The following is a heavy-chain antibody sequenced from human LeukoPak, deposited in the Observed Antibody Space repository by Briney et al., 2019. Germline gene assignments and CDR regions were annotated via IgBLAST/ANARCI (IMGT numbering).Heavy chain of an antibody. V-gene: IGHV1-2*02. CDR2: INPNSGGT. D-gene: IGHD3-22*01. CDR1: GYTFTGYY. Sequence: EASVTVSCQASGYTFTGYYMHWVRQAPGQGLQGMGWINPNSGGTNYAHKFQGRVTMTRDTSISTAYMEMSSLRPDDTAVYYCARGLHYYDSSGPWGQGSVVTVSS. J-gene: IGHJ5*02. CDR3: ARGLHYYDSSGP.